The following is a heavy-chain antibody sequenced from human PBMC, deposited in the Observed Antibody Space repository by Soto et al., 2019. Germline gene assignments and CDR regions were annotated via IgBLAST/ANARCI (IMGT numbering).Heavy chain of an antibody. V-gene: IGHV4-34*11. J-gene: IGHJ6*02. CDR1: GGSFSGYY. D-gene: IGHD2-21*02. CDR3: ARTCYSERYYYGMDV. CDR2: IYYSGST. Sequence: QVQLQQWGAGLLKPSETLSLTCAVYGGSFSGYYWSWIRQPPGKGLEWIGYIYYSGSTNYNPSLKSRVTISVDTSKNQFSLKLSSVTAADTAVYYCARTCYSERYYYGMDVWGQGTTVTVSS.